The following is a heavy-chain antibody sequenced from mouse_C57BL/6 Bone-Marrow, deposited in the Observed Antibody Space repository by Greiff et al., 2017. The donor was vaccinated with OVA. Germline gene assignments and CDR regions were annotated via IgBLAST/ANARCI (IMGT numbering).Heavy chain of an antibody. Sequence: EVMLVESGGGLVKPGGSLKLSCAASGFTFSDYGMHWVRQAPEKGLEWVAYISSGSSTIYYADTVKGRFTISRDNAKNTLFLQMTSLRSEDTAMYYCARGPITTVVATNWYFDVWGTGTTVTVSS. CDR2: ISSGSSTI. CDR1: GFTFSDYG. CDR3: ARGPITTVVATNWYFDV. J-gene: IGHJ1*03. D-gene: IGHD1-1*01. V-gene: IGHV5-17*01.